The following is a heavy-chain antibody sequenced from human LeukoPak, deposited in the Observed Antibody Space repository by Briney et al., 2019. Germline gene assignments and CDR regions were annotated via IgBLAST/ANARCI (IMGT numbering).Heavy chain of an antibody. D-gene: IGHD1-1*01. CDR1: GFTFSSYA. J-gene: IGHJ4*02. CDR3: ARDPVPATARHFDY. Sequence: GGSLRLSCAASGFTFSSYAMNWVRQAPGKGLEWVAVTSSDGNIKYYADSVKGRFTISRDNSKNTLYLQMNSVRGEDTGVYYCARDPVPATARHFDYWGQGTLVTVSS. V-gene: IGHV3-30-3*01. CDR2: TSSDGNIK.